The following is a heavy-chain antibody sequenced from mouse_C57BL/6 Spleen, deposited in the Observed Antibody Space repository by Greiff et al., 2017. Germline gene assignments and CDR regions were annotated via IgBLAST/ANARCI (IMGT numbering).Heavy chain of an antibody. CDR3: TRDLDSSGYELGLNYAMDY. CDR2: ISSGGDYI. J-gene: IGHJ4*01. Sequence: EVQLVESGEGLVKPGGSLKLSCAASGFTFSSYAMSWVRQTPEKRLEWVAYISSGGDYIYYADTVKGRFTISRDNARNTLYLQMSSLKSEDTAMYYCTRDLDSSGYELGLNYAMDYWGQGTSVTVFS. CDR1: GFTFSSYA. D-gene: IGHD3-2*02. V-gene: IGHV5-9-1*02.